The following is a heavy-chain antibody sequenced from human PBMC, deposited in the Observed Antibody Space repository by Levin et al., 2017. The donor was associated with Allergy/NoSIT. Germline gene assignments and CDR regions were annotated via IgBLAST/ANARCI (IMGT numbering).Heavy chain of an antibody. Sequence: ASVKVSCKASGYSFTVYYIHWVRQAPGQGLEWMGWINPNSGGTYYVQEFQGRVTMTRDTSITTAYMELSRLKSDDTAVYYCAGGGITVAGTSIDSWGQGTLVTVSS. D-gene: IGHD6-19*01. CDR2: INPNSGGT. J-gene: IGHJ4*02. CDR1: GYSFTVYY. CDR3: AGGGITVAGTSIDS. V-gene: IGHV1-2*02.